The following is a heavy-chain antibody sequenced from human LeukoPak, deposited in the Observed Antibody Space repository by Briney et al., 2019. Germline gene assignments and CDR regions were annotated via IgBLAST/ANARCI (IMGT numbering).Heavy chain of an antibody. D-gene: IGHD3-22*01. CDR2: IKSKPDGGTT. J-gene: IGHJ4*02. Sequence: GGSLRLSCVASGLIFSNAWMGWVRQAPGKGREWVGRIKSKPDGGTTDYAAPVAGRLTISRDDSKTTLYLQMNSLKTEDTDIYYWATGGPHSSGPPYDYWGQGRLVTVSS. CDR3: ATGGPHSSGPPYDY. V-gene: IGHV3-15*01. CDR1: GLIFSNAW.